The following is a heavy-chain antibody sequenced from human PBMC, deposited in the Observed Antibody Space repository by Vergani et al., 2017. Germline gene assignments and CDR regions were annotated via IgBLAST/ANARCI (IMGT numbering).Heavy chain of an antibody. V-gene: IGHV4-59*01. Sequence: QLQLQESGPGLVKPSETLSLTCTVSGGSISSYYWSWIRQPPGKGLEWIGYIYYSGGTNYNPSLKSRVTISVDTSKNQFSLKLSSVTAADTAVYYCATGAGPFDIWGQGTLVTVSS. D-gene: IGHD7-27*01. CDR3: ATGAGPFDI. J-gene: IGHJ4*02. CDR1: GGSISSYY. CDR2: IYYSGGT.